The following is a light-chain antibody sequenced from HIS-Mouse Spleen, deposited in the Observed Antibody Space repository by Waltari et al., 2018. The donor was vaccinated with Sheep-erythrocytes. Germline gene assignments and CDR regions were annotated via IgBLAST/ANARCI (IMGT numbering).Light chain of an antibody. CDR3: CSYAGSSTPWV. Sequence: QSALTQPASVSGSPGQSITISCTGTSSDVGSYNLVSWYQQHPGNAPKLMIYEGSKRPAGVSNRFSGSQSGNTASLTISGLQAEDEADYYCCSYAGSSTPWVFGGGTKLTVL. V-gene: IGLV2-23*01. J-gene: IGLJ3*02. CDR1: SSDVGSYNL. CDR2: EGS.